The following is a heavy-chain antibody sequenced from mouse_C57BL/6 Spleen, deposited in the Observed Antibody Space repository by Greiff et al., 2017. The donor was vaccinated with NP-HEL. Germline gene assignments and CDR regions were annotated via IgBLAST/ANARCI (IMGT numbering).Heavy chain of an antibody. J-gene: IGHJ3*01. CDR3: ARPYYYGSSLSWFAY. CDR1: GYAFSSYW. V-gene: IGHV1-80*01. CDR2: IYPGDGDT. D-gene: IGHD1-1*01. Sequence: VKLQESGAELVKPGASVKISCKASGYAFSSYWMNWVKQRPGKGLEWIGQIYPGDGDTNYNGKFKGKATLTADKSSSTAYMQLSSLTSEDSAVYFCARPYYYGSSLSWFAYWGQGTLVTVSA.